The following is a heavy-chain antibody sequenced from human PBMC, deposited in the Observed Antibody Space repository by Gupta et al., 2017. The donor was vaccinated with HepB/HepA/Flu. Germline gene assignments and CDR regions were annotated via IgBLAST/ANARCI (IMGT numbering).Heavy chain of an antibody. CDR2: ISGSGGST. J-gene: IGHJ4*02. CDR3: AKSPIFGVVIIPYYFDY. V-gene: IGHV3-23*01. CDR1: GFIFSSYA. Sequence: EVQLLESGGGLVQPAGSLRLSCAASGFIFSSYAMCWVRVAPGKGLEWVSAISGSGGSTYYADSVKGRFTISRDNSKNTLYLQMNSLRAEDTAVYYCAKSPIFGVVIIPYYFDYWGQGTLVTVSS. D-gene: IGHD3-3*01.